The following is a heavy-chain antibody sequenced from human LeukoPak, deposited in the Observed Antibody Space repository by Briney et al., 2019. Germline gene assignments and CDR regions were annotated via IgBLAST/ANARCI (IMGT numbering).Heavy chain of an antibody. CDR2: ISWNSGSI. CDR3: ARGHSYDSSGYYLKGPHDACDI. CDR1: GFTFDDYA. J-gene: IGHJ3*02. D-gene: IGHD3-22*01. V-gene: IGHV3-9*01. Sequence: GGSLRLSCAASGFTFDDYAMHWVRQAPGQGLEWVSGISWNSGSIGYADSVKGRFTISRDNAKNSLYLQMNSLRAEDTALYYCARGHSYDSSGYYLKGPHDACDIWRRGTIVSVFS.